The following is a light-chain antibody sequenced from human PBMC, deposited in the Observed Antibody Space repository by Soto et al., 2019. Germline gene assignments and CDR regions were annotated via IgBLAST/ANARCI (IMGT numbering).Light chain of an antibody. CDR2: GAS. CDR3: QQYGTSPIT. CDR1: QSVDNSN. Sequence: EIVLTQSPGTLSLSPGERATLSCRASQSVDNSNLAWYQQKLGRAPRLLISGASTRATGIPDRFSGSGSGTDFTLTISRLEPEDFAMYYCQQYGTSPITFGQGTRLEIK. V-gene: IGKV3-20*01. J-gene: IGKJ5*01.